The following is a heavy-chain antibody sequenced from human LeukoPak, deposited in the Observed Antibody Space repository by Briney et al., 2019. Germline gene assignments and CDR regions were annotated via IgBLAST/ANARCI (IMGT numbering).Heavy chain of an antibody. CDR2: INPNSGGT. Sequence: ASVKVSCKASGYTFTGYYMRWVRQAPGQGLEWMGWINPNSGGTNYAQKFQGRVTMTRDTSISTAYMELSRLRSDDTAVYYRARDVDVVATILSPHRNPGLLGYWGQGTLVTVSS. J-gene: IGHJ4*02. CDR1: GYTFTGYY. CDR3: ARDVDVVATILSPHRNPGLLGY. D-gene: IGHD5-12*01. V-gene: IGHV1-2*02.